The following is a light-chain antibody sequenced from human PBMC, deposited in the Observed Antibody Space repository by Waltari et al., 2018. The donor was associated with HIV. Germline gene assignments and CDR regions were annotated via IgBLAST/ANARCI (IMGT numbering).Light chain of an antibody. J-gene: IGLJ3*02. CDR3: QTWGTGIRV. CDR2: VNSDGSH. CDR1: SGHSTSA. V-gene: IGLV4-69*01. Sequence: QLVLTQSPSASASLGASVKLPCTLSSGHSTSAIAWPQQQPEKGPRYLMKVNSDGSHSKGDGIPDRFSGSSSGSERYLIISSLQSEDEADYYCQTWGTGIRVFGGGTKLTVL.